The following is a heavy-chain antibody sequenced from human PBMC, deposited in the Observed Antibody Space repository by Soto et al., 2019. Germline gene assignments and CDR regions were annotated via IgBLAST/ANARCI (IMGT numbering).Heavy chain of an antibody. CDR3: GRGRVRWYTFPFDY. Sequence: SETLSLTCTVSGGSISSYYWSWIRQPPGKGLEWIGYIYYSGSTTYNPSLKSRVTISVDTSKNQFSLKLSSVTAADTAVYYCGRGRVRWYTFPFDYWGQGTLVTVSS. CDR1: GGSISSYY. D-gene: IGHD6-13*01. V-gene: IGHV4-59*01. J-gene: IGHJ4*02. CDR2: IYYSGST.